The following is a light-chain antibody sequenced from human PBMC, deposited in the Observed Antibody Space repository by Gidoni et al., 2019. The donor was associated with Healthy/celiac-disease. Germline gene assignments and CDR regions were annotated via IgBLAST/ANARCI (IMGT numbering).Light chain of an antibody. J-gene: IGLJ3*02. V-gene: IGLV1-40*01. CDR1: ISNIGAGYD. CDR3: QSYDSSLSGWV. Sequence: SVLTPPPSVSVAPGQRVTISCTGSISNIGAGYDVHWYQQLPGTAPKLLIYGNSNRPSGVPDRFSGSKSGTSASLAITGLQAEDEADYYCQSYDSSLSGWVFGGGTKLTVL. CDR2: GNS.